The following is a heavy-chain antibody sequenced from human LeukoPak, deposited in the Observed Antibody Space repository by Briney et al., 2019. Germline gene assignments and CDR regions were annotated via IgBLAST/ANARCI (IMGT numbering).Heavy chain of an antibody. Sequence: GGSLRLSCAASGFTFSTYGMHWVRQTPGKGLEWVAVISYDGSNKYYADSVKGRFTISRDNSKNTLYLQFNSLRPEDTAVYYCAKGYRPPDAFDVWGQGTMVTVSS. J-gene: IGHJ3*01. CDR1: GFTFSTYG. V-gene: IGHV3-30*18. D-gene: IGHD5-18*01. CDR3: AKGYRPPDAFDV. CDR2: ISYDGSNK.